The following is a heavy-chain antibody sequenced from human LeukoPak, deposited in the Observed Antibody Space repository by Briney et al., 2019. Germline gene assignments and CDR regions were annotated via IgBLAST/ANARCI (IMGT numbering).Heavy chain of an antibody. J-gene: IGHJ4*02. Sequence: SETLSLTCAVYGGSFSGYCWSWIRQPPGKGLEWIGEINHSGSTNYNPSLKSRVTISVDTSKNQFSLKLSSVTAADTAVYYCARLAQWLVRGRFDYWGQGTLVTVSS. CDR2: INHSGST. V-gene: IGHV4-34*01. CDR3: ARLAQWLVRGRFDY. D-gene: IGHD6-19*01. CDR1: GGSFSGYC.